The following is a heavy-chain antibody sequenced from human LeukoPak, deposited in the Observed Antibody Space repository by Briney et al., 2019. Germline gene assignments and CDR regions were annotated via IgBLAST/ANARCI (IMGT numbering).Heavy chain of an antibody. J-gene: IGHJ4*02. D-gene: IGHD3-3*01. Sequence: ESGPTLVKPTQTLTLTCTFSGFSLSTSGVGGGWIRQPPGKALEWLALIYWNDDKRYSPSLKSRLTITKDTSKNQVVLTMTNMDPVDTATYYCARSFSGITIFGVVITPFDYWGQGTLVTVSS. CDR2: IYWNDDK. CDR3: ARSFSGITIFGVVITPFDY. CDR1: GFSLSTSGVG. V-gene: IGHV2-5*01.